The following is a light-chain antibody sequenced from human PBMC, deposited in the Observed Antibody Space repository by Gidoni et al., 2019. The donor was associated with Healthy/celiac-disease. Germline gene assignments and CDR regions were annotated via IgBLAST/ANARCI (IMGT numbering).Light chain of an antibody. CDR3: QQSYSTPYT. V-gene: IGKV1-39*01. CDR2: AAS. Sequence: EIQMTQSPSSLSASVGDRVTITCRASQSISSYLNCYQQKPGKAPKLLIYAASRLQSGVPSSFSGSGSGTDFTLTISSLQPEDFATYYCQQSYSTPYTFGQGTKLELK. CDR1: QSISSY. J-gene: IGKJ2*01.